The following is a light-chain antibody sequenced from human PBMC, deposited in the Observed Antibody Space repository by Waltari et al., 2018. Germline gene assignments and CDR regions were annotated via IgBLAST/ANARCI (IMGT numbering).Light chain of an antibody. J-gene: IGLJ1*01. CDR1: TSDVGGYDY. CDR3: TSYTSSGTCV. V-gene: IGLV2-14*03. Sequence: QSALTQPASVSGSPGQSITISCTGTTSDVGGYDYVSLYQQHPGKAPKLMIYDVSYRPSGVSNRFSGSKSGNTASLTISGLQDEDEADYYCTSYTSSGTCVFGSGTKVTVL. CDR2: DVS.